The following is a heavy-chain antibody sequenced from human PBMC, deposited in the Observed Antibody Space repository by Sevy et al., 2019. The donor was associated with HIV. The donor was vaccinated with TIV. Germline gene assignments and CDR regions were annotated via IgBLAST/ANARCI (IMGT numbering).Heavy chain of an antibody. Sequence: SETLSLTCTVSGGSITSLYWNWIRQPPGKGLEWIANIYYNGHINYNPSLKSRVTLSLDKSKNQFSLSLSSVTAADTAMYYCAGENAWGRGYSWGQGTLVTVSS. V-gene: IGHV4-59*08. J-gene: IGHJ4*02. CDR3: AGENAWGRGYS. D-gene: IGHD1-26*01. CDR2: IYYNGHI. CDR1: GGSITSLY.